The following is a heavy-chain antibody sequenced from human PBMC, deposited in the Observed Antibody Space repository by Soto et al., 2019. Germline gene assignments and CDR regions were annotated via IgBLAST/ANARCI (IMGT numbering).Heavy chain of an antibody. CDR3: ARLGYCSGGSCYSNWFDP. Sequence: QVQLVQSGAEVKKPGASVKVSCKASGYTFTSYDINWVRQATGQGLEWMGWMNPNSGNTGYAQKFQGRVTMTRNTSISTAYMELSSRRSEDTAVYYCARLGYCSGGSCYSNWFDPWGQGTLFTVSS. CDR2: MNPNSGNT. J-gene: IGHJ5*02. CDR1: GYTFTSYD. V-gene: IGHV1-8*01. D-gene: IGHD2-15*01.